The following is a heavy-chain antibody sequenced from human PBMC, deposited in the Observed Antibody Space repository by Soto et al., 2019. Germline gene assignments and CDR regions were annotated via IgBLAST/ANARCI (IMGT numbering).Heavy chain of an antibody. CDR1: GFTFSSYA. Sequence: EVQLLESGGGLVQPGGSLRLSCAASGFTFSSYAMSWVRQAPGKGLEWVSAISGSGGSTYYADSVKGRFTISRDNSKNTQYLQMNSLRAEDTAVYYCAKDQYYYDSSGYFDYWGQGTLVTVSS. D-gene: IGHD3-22*01. J-gene: IGHJ4*02. V-gene: IGHV3-23*01. CDR3: AKDQYYYDSSGYFDY. CDR2: ISGSGGST.